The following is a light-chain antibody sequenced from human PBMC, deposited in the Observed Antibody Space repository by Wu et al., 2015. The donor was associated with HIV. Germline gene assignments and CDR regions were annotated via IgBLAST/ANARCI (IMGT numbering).Light chain of an antibody. Sequence: EIVLTQSPGTLSLSPGERATLSCRASQSINSNFLAWYQQIPGQAPRLLIYDASTRATGIPDRFSGSGSGTDFTLTISRLEPEDFAVYYCQQYGTSETFGQGTTVDIK. CDR1: QSINSNF. J-gene: IGKJ1*01. V-gene: IGKV3-20*01. CDR3: QQYGTSET. CDR2: DAS.